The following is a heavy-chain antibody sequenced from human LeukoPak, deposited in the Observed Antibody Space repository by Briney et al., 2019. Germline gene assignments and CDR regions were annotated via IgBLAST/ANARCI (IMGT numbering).Heavy chain of an antibody. CDR1: GYTFTGYY. Sequence: ASVKVSCKASGYTFTGYYMHWVRQAPGQGLEWMGWINPNSGGTNYAQKFQGRVTMTRDTSISTAYKELSRLRSDDTAVYYCARDSYDFWSGYYKFDYWGQGTLVTVSS. J-gene: IGHJ4*02. D-gene: IGHD3-3*01. CDR3: ARDSYDFWSGYYKFDY. CDR2: INPNSGGT. V-gene: IGHV1-2*02.